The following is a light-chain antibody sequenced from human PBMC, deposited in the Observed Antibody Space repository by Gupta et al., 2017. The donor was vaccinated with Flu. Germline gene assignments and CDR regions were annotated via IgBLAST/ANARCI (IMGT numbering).Light chain of an antibody. CDR2: SNS. Sequence: SVLTQPPSASGPPGQRVLISCSGDSSNIGINTVSWYQHLPGVAPKLHIYSNSRRPSVVPDRFSGSNSGTSASLVISGLQSDDEAAYYCAAWDDRLNALLFGGGTKVTVL. CDR3: AAWDDRLNALL. CDR1: SSNIGINT. J-gene: IGLJ2*01. V-gene: IGLV1-44*01.